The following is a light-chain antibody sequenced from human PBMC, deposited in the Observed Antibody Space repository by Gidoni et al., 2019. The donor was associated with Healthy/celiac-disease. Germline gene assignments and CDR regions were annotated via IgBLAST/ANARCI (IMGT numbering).Light chain of an antibody. CDR1: SSDVGSYNL. V-gene: IGLV2-23*02. Sequence: QSALTQPASVSGSPGQSITISCTGTSSDVGSYNLVSWYQQHPGKAPKLMIHEVNERPSGVSNRFSGSKSGNTASLKISGLQAEDEADYYCCSYAGGSAFVFGTGTKVTVL. CDR2: EVN. J-gene: IGLJ1*01. CDR3: CSYAGGSAFV.